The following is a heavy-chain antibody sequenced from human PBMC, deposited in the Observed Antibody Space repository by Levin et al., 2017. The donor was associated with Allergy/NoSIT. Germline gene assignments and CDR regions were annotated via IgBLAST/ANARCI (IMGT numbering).Heavy chain of an antibody. Sequence: PSETLSLTCTVSGGSISSSSYYWGWIRQPPGKGLEWIGSIYYSGSTYYNPSLKSRVTISVDTSKNQFSLKLSSVTAADTAVYYCARSYCSGGSCYSYDYDGMDVWGQGTTVTVSS. V-gene: IGHV4-39*01. CDR2: IYYSGST. CDR1: GGSISSSSYY. CDR3: ARSYCSGGSCYSYDYDGMDV. J-gene: IGHJ6*02. D-gene: IGHD2-15*01.